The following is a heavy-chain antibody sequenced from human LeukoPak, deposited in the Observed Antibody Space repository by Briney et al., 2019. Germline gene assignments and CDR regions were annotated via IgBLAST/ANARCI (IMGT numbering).Heavy chain of an antibody. CDR3: AHSYYDYVWGSYRPFDY. V-gene: IGHV2-5*02. D-gene: IGHD3-16*02. CDR2: IYWDDDK. CDR1: GFSLSTSGVG. Sequence: SGPTLVKPTQTLTLTCTFSGFSLSTSGVGVGWIRQPPGKALEWLALIYWDDDKRYSPSLKSRLTITKDTSKNQVVLTMTNMDPVDTATYYCAHSYYDYVWGSYRPFDYWGQGTLVTVSS. J-gene: IGHJ4*02.